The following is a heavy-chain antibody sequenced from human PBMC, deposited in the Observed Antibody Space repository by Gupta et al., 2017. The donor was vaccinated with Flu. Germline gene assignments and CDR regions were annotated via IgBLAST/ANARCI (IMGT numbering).Heavy chain of an antibody. D-gene: IGHD3-22*01. J-gene: IGHJ4*02. CDR3: AREFSYDSSGYYPHFDY. V-gene: IGHV3-33*01. CDR2: IWYDGSNK. Sequence: QVQLVESGGGVVQPGRSLRLSCAASGFTFSSYGMHWVRQAPGKGLEWVAVIWYDGSNKYYADSVKGRVTISRDNSKNTLYLQMNSLRAEDTAVDYCAREFSYDSSGYYPHFDYWGQGTLVTVSS. CDR1: GFTFSSYG.